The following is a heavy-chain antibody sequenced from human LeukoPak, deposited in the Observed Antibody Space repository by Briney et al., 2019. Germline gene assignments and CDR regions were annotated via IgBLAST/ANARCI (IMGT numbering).Heavy chain of an antibody. D-gene: IGHD3-22*01. CDR2: ISTSSSTI. V-gene: IGHV3-48*01. CDR1: GFTFSSYS. CDR3: ARNYYYDSSGANPNFDY. J-gene: IGHJ4*02. Sequence: GGSLRLSCAASGFTFSSYSMNWVRQAPGKGLEWVSYISTSSSTIYYADSVKGRFTISRDNAKNSLYLQMNSLRAEDTAVYYCARNYYYDSSGANPNFDYWGQGTLVTVSS.